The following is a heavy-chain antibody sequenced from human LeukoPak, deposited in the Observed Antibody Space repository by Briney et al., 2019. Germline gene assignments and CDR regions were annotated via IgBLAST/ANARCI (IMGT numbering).Heavy chain of an antibody. V-gene: IGHV1-8*02. D-gene: IGHD2-21*01. CDR1: GYTFTSYD. CDR2: RSPDSSNT. Sequence: ASVKVSCKASGYTFTSYDINWVRQATGQALEWVGWRSPDSSNTGYAQKSQERVTITRNTSIRTAYMVLSSLTSEDTAVYYCARRGVVVNYYFYGLDVWGQGVTVTVSS. J-gene: IGHJ6*02. CDR3: ARRGVVVNYYFYGLDV.